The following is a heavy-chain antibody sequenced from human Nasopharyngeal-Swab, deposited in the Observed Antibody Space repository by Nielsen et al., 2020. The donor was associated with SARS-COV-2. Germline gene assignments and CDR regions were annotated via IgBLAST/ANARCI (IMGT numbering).Heavy chain of an antibody. CDR1: GFTFSSYW. D-gene: IGHD3-3*01. CDR2: IKQDGSEK. Sequence: GESLKISCAASGFTFSSYWMSWVRQAPGKGLEWVANIKQDGSEKYYVDSVKGRFTISRDNAKNSLYLQMNSLRAEDTAVYYCARLRGGPWVGFDYWGQGTLVTVSS. V-gene: IGHV3-7*01. CDR3: ARLRGGPWVGFDY. J-gene: IGHJ4*02.